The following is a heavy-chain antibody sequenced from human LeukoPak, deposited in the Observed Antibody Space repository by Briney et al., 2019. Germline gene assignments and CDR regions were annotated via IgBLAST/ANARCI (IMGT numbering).Heavy chain of an antibody. D-gene: IGHD2-15*01. V-gene: IGHV3-74*01. J-gene: IGHJ2*01. CDR3: ARVVVVAATTSFWYFDL. CDR1: GFTFSSYW. CDR2: INSDGSST. Sequence: GGSLRLSCAASGFTFSSYWMHWVRQAPGKGLVWVSRINSDGSSTSYADSVKGRFTISRDNAKNTLYLQMNSLRAEDTAVYYCARVVVVAATTSFWYFDLWGRGTLVTVSS.